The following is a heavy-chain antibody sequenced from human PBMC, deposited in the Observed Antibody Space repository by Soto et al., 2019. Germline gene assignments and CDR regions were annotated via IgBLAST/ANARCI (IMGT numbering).Heavy chain of an antibody. V-gene: IGHV1-69*01. D-gene: IGHD3-10*01. Sequence: QVPLVQSGAEVKKPGSSVTVSCKASGGTFSSYAIHWVRQAHGQGLEWMGGIIPMYGPAKYAQRFQGRVTITADESTTTFYMELTSLTSHDTAVYYCPRITSMVRGVIDNWFDPWGHGALVTVSS. J-gene: IGHJ5*02. CDR3: PRITSMVRGVIDNWFDP. CDR2: IIPMYGPA. CDR1: GGTFSSYA.